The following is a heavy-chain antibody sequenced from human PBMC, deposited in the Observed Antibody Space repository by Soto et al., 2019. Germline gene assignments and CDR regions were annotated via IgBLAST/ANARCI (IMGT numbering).Heavy chain of an antibody. Sequence: PSETLSLTCAVYGGSFSPYFWSLIRQPPGKGLEWIGEINHSGSTNYNPSLTRRATLSVDTSKNQVSLKLTSVAAADTAVYYCARLASGWQYYYFDFWGRGTPVTVSS. J-gene: IGHJ2*01. CDR2: INHSGST. CDR1: GGSFSPYF. CDR3: ARLASGWQYYYFDF. D-gene: IGHD6-19*01. V-gene: IGHV4-34*01.